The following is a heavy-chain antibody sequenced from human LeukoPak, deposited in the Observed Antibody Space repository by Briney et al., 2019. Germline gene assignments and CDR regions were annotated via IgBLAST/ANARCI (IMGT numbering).Heavy chain of an antibody. CDR1: GGSISSGGYH. Sequence: LQTLSLTCTVSGGSISSGGYHWSWIRQPPGKGLEWIGYIYHSGSTYYNPSLKSRVTISVDRSKNQFSLKLSSVTAADTAVYYCVSYGDWFDPWGQGTLVTVSS. V-gene: IGHV4-30-2*01. CDR3: VSYGDWFDP. CDR2: IYHSGST. J-gene: IGHJ5*02. D-gene: IGHD3-10*01.